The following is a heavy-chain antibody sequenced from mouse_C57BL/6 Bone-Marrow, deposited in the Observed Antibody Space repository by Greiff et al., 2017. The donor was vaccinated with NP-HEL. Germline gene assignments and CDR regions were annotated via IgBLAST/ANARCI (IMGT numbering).Heavy chain of an antibody. CDR1: GFTFSSYG. V-gene: IGHV5-6*01. J-gene: IGHJ3*01. CDR3: ASPYDYDVSWFAY. Sequence: EVHLVESGGDLVKPGGSLKLSCAASGFTFSSYGMSWVRQTPDQRLEWVATISTGGSYTYYPASVKGRFTISRDNATNTLYLQMSSLKSEDTAMYYCASPYDYDVSWFAYWGQGTRVTVSA. CDR2: ISTGGSYT. D-gene: IGHD2-4*01.